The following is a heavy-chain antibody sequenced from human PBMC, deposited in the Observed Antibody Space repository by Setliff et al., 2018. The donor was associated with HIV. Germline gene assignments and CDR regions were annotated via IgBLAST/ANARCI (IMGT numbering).Heavy chain of an antibody. CDR3: AIRSLLGLQV. CDR1: GSSFSNFG. J-gene: IGHJ1*01. Sequence: GESLKISCVASGSSFSNFGFHWVRQAPGKGLEWLAVISFDGLNNYYADSVKGRFTISRDNSKDTVFLQMNSLSFEDTAVYYCAIRSLLGLQVWGQGSLVTVSS. V-gene: IGHV3-30*03. CDR2: ISFDGLNN.